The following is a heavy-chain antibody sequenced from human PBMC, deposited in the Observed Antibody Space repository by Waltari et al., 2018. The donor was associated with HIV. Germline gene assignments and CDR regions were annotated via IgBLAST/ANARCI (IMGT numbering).Heavy chain of an antibody. V-gene: IGHV4-38-2*01. CDR3: ARVYGYSGSYPGAPDDY. CDR1: GYSISSGYY. D-gene: IGHD1-26*01. CDR2: SYHSVST. J-gene: IGHJ4*02. Sequence: QVQLQESGPGLVKPSETLSLTCAVSGYSISSGYYWGWIRQPPGKGLEWIGSSYHSVSTYYNPSLKWRVTIAVDTSKNQFSLTLRSVNAADTSVYYCARVYGYSGSYPGAPDDYWGQGTLVTVSS.